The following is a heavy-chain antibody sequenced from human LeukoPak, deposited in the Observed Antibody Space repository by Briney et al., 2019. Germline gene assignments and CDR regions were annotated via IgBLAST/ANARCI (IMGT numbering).Heavy chain of an antibody. CDR1: GFTFSSYA. CDR2: ISGSGGST. J-gene: IGHJ4*02. CDR3: ARDLHSIDDY. D-gene: IGHD2-21*01. V-gene: IGHV3-23*01. Sequence: GGSLRLSCAASGFTFSSYAMSWVRQAPGKGLEWVSAISGSGGSTYYADSVKGRFTISRDNAKNSLYLQMNSLRAEDTAVYYCARDLHSIDDYWGQGTLVTVSS.